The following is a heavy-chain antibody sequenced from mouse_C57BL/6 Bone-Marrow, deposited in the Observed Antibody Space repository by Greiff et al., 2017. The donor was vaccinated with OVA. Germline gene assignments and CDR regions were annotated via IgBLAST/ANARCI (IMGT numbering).Heavy chain of an antibody. Sequence: VQLQESGPELVKPGASVKISCKASGYAFSSSWMNWVKQRPGKGLEWIGRIYPGDGDTNYNGKFKGKATLTADKSSSTAYMQLSSLTSEDSAVYFCYDYDEDWYFDVWGTGTTVTVSS. V-gene: IGHV1-82*01. J-gene: IGHJ1*03. D-gene: IGHD2-4*01. CDR3: YDYDEDWYFDV. CDR1: GYAFSSSW. CDR2: IYPGDGDT.